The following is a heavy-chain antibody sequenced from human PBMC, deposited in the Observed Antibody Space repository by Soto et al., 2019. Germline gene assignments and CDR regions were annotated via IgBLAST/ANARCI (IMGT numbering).Heavy chain of an antibody. CDR3: AKDIAYRGYGGFAP. D-gene: IGHD5-12*01. Sequence: PGGSLRLSCVASGFTFDDYTMHWVRQAPGEGLEWVSLISWDGYSTYYTDSVKGRFTISRDNSRNSLYLQMNSPRTEDTALYYCAKDIAYRGYGGFAPLGLGTLVTVSS. V-gene: IGHV3-43*01. J-gene: IGHJ5*02. CDR1: GFTFDDYT. CDR2: ISWDGYST.